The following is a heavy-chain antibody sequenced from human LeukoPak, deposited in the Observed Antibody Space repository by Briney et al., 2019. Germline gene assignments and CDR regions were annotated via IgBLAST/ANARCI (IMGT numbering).Heavy chain of an antibody. CDR1: GYSFSSGYY. CDR3: ARDFGY. D-gene: IGHD3-10*01. V-gene: IGHV4-38-2*02. Sequence: PSETLSLTCAVSGYSFSSGYYWGWIRQPPGKGLEWIGSIYHSGSTYYNPSLKSRVTISVDTSKNQFSLKLSSVTAADTAVYYCARDFGYWGQGTLVTVSS. J-gene: IGHJ4*02. CDR2: IYHSGST.